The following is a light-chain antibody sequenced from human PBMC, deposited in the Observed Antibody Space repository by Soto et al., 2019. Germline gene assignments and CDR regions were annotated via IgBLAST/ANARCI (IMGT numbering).Light chain of an antibody. V-gene: IGLV2-14*01. CDR2: DVT. J-gene: IGLJ2*01. Sequence: QSVLTQPASVSGAPGQSITISCSGTSSDVGGYNYVSWYQQYPGKAPKLMIYDVTNRPSGVSNRFSGSKSGNTASLTISGLQAEDEADYYCSSYTSSSTLRGVFGGGTKLTVL. CDR1: SSDVGGYNY. CDR3: SSYTSSSTLRGV.